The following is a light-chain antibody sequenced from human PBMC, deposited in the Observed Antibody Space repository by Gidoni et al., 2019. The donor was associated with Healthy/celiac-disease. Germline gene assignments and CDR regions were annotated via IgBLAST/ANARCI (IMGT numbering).Light chain of an antibody. CDR3: QQRSNWPLFT. J-gene: IGKJ3*01. CDR2: DAS. CDR1: QIVSSY. V-gene: IGKV3-11*01. Sequence: EIVLTQSPATLSLSPGERATLSCRASQIVSSYLAWYQQKPGQAPRLLIYDASNRATGIPARFSGSGSGTDFTLTISRLEPEYFAVYYCQQRSNWPLFTFGPGTKVDIK.